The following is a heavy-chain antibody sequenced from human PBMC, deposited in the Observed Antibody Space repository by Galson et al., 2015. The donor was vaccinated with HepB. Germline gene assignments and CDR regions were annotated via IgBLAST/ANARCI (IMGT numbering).Heavy chain of an antibody. Sequence: SLRLSCAASGFTFSNFGMHWVRQAPGKGLEWVAVKSYDGRNEYYVDSVEGRFTISRDNSKNTLYLQMSSLRAEDTGVYYCAKDEALNYGDYETWGSIDYWGQGTLVTVSS. D-gene: IGHD4-17*01. CDR2: KSYDGRNE. CDR1: GFTFSNFG. CDR3: AKDEALNYGDYETWGSIDY. V-gene: IGHV3-30*18. J-gene: IGHJ4*02.